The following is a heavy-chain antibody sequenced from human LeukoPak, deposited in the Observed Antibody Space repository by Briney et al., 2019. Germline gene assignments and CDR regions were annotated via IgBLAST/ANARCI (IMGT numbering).Heavy chain of an antibody. CDR3: ARRIVAATTPFDY. CDR1: GYRFTSYW. Sequence: GESLKISCKGSGYRFTSYWIAWVRQMPGKGLEWMGIIYPGDSDTRYSPSFQGQVTISVDKSITTAYLQWSSLKASDTAMYYCARRIVAATTPFDYWGQGTLVTVSS. J-gene: IGHJ4*02. D-gene: IGHD2-15*01. V-gene: IGHV5-51*01. CDR2: IYPGDSDT.